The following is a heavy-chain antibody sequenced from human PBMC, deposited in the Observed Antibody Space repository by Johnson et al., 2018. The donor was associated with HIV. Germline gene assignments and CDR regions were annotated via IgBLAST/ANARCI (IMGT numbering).Heavy chain of an antibody. D-gene: IGHD3-10*01. Sequence: VQLVESGGGVVQPGTSLRLSCAASGFTFTSFAMHWVRQAPGKGLEWVANIKEDGSEKYYVDSVKGRFTISRDNAKNSLYLQMNSLRAGDSAVYYCARVGGSWMLDAFDIWGQGTMVTVSS. J-gene: IGHJ3*02. CDR2: IKEDGSEK. CDR1: GFTFTSFA. V-gene: IGHV3-7*01. CDR3: ARVGGSWMLDAFDI.